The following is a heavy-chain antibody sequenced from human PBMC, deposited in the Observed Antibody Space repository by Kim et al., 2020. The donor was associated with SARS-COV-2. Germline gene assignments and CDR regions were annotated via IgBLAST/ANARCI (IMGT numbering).Heavy chain of an antibody. CDR1: GGSISSGGYY. CDR3: ARLASTVTTTRDYYYYGMDV. V-gene: IGHV4-31*03. D-gene: IGHD4-17*01. J-gene: IGHJ6*02. Sequence: SETLSLTCTVSGGSISSGGYYWSWIRQHPGKGLEWIGYIYYSGSTYYNPSLKSRVTISVDTSKNQFSLKLSSVTAADTAVYYCARLASTVTTTRDYYYYGMDVWGQGTTVTVS. CDR2: IYYSGST.